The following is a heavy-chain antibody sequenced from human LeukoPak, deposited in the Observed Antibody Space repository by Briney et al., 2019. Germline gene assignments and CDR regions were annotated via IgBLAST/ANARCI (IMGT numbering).Heavy chain of an antibody. CDR3: ASPTSYLAGTGLHFDF. CDR1: GGTFSRLA. D-gene: IGHD6-19*01. J-gene: IGHJ4*02. Sequence: HGASVKVSCKASGGTFSRLAISWVRQAPGLGLEWMGRIVPSFGTTNYAQNFQGRVTIAADKSTSTAYMELSSLKSDDTAIYFCASPTSYLAGTGLHFDFWGQGTLVTVSS. V-gene: IGHV1-69*06. CDR2: IVPSFGTT.